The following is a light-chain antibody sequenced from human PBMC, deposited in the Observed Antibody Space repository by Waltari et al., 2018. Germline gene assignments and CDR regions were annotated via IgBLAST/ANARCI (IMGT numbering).Light chain of an antibody. CDR1: SSNIGINY. V-gene: IGLV1-47*01. CDR3: AAWDDSLYWV. CDR2: GNN. Sequence: QSVLTQPPSASGTPGQRVTISCSGSSSNIGINYVYWYQQLPGTAPKLLIYGNNPRPSGVPGRFSVPQSGTSASLAISGLRSEDEADYYCAAWDDSLYWVFGGGTKLTVL. J-gene: IGLJ3*02.